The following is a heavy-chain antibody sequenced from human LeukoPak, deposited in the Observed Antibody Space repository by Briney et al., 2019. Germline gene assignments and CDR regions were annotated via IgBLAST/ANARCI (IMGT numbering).Heavy chain of an antibody. D-gene: IGHD6-13*01. CDR3: ARDGGAAAANFDY. CDR2: ITSGGSTI. CDR1: GFTFSDYY. V-gene: IGHV3-11*04. Sequence: GGSLRLSCAASGFTFSDYYMSWIRQAPGKGLEWVSYITSGGSTIYYADSVKGRFTISRDNAKNSLYLQMNSLRAEDTAVYYCARDGGAAAANFDYWGQGTLVTVSS. J-gene: IGHJ4*02.